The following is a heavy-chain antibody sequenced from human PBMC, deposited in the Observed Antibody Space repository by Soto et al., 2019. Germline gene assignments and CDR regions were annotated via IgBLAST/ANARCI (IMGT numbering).Heavy chain of an antibody. CDR1: GYSFITYW. D-gene: IGHD2-21*01. V-gene: IGHV5-51*01. J-gene: IGHJ4*02. Sequence: PGESLKISCKASGYSFITYWLAWVRQMPGRGLELMGIIYPGDSDTRYMPSFQGQVSISADKSISTAYLQWSSLKASDTAMYYCSRSAYCGGDCYDDWGQGTLVTVSS. CDR2: IYPGDSDT. CDR3: SRSAYCGGDCYDD.